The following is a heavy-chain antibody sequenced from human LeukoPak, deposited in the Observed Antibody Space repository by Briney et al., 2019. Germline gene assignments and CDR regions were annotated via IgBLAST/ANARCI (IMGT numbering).Heavy chain of an antibody. V-gene: IGHV3-23*01. CDR3: AKDQSGGFTIFSLDY. Sequence: GGSLRLSCAASGFTFSSYAMSWVRQAPGKGLEWVSAISGSGGSTYYADSVKGRFTISRDNSKNTLYLQMNSLRAEDTAVYYCAKDQSGGFTIFSLDYWGQGTLVTVSS. J-gene: IGHJ4*02. D-gene: IGHD2/OR15-2a*01. CDR2: ISGSGGST. CDR1: GFTFSSYA.